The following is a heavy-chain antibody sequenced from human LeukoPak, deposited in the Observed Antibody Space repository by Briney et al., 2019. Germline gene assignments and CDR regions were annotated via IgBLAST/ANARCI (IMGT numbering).Heavy chain of an antibody. CDR2: ISPVDSDT. J-gene: IGHJ4*02. CDR3: ARLGVLYYFDY. V-gene: IGHV5-51*01. D-gene: IGHD2-8*01. CDR1: GYRFISYW. Sequence: GESLKISCKASGYRFISYWIGWVRQMPGKGLEWMGIISPVDSDTRYSPSFQGQVTISADKSITTAYLQWSSLKASDTAVYYCARLGVLYYFDYWGQGTLVTVSS.